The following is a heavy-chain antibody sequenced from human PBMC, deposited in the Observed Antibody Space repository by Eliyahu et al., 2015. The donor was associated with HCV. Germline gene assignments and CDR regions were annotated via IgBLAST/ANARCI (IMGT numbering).Heavy chain of an antibody. D-gene: IGHD5-18*01. CDR1: GYTFTGYY. J-gene: IGHJ5*02. V-gene: IGHV1-2*02. Sequence: QVQLVQSGAEVKKPGASVKVSCKASGYTFTGYYMHWVRQAPGQGLEWMGWINPNSGGTNYAQKFQGRVTMTRDTSISTAYMELSRLRSDDTAVYYCARYYETLDTAMVRGAWFDPWGQGTLVTVSS. CDR3: ARYYETLDTAMVRGAWFDP. CDR2: INPNSGGT.